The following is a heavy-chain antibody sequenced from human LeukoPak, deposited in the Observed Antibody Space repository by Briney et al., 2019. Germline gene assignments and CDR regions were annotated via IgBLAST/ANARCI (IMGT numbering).Heavy chain of an antibody. V-gene: IGHV1-69*13. D-gene: IGHD5-12*01. Sequence: ASVKVSCKASGGTFSSYAISWVRQAPGQGLEWMGGLIPIFGTANYAQKFQGRVTITADESTSTAYMELSSLRSEDTAVYYCASDSGYDYVGDYWGQGTLVTVSS. CDR2: LIPIFGTA. CDR1: GGTFSSYA. J-gene: IGHJ4*02. CDR3: ASDSGYDYVGDY.